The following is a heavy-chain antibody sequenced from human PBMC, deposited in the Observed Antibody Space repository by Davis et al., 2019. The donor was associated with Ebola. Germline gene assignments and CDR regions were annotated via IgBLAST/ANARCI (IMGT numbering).Heavy chain of an antibody. Sequence: AASVKVSCKASGYTFTNYYMHWVRQAPGQGLEWMGWISAYNGNTNYAQKLQGRVTMTTDTSTSTAYMELRSLRSDDTAVYYCARSHVWYFDYWGQGTLVTVSS. D-gene: IGHD5/OR15-5a*01. CDR1: GYTFTNYY. V-gene: IGHV1-18*04. CDR2: ISAYNGNT. J-gene: IGHJ4*02. CDR3: ARSHVWYFDY.